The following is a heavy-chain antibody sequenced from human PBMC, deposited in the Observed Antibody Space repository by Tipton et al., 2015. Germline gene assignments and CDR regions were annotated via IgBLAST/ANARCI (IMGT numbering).Heavy chain of an antibody. CDR1: GFIFSTYG. CDR3: ACQDYDSLTRDYQTVDY. J-gene: IGHJ4*02. CDR2: LSYSGKT. V-gene: IGHV4-38-2*01. D-gene: IGHD3-9*01. Sequence: LRLSCAASGFIFSTYGMDWVRQAPGKGLEWIGSLSYSGKTDYNPPLRSRVTISVDTSKNQFSLRLSSVTAADTAVYYCACQDYDSLTRDYQTVDYWGQGTLVTVSS.